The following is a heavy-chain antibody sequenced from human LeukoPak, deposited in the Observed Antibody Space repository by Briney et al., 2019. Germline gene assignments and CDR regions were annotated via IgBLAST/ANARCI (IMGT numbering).Heavy chain of an antibody. J-gene: IGHJ4*02. CDR1: GDTFSSYA. CDR2: IIPIFGTA. CDR3: ARVAFRGPRYCSSTSCYLAFDY. Sequence: SVKVSCEASGDTFSSYAISWVRQAPGQGLEWMGGIIPIFGTANYAQKFQGRVTVTTDESTSTAYMELSSLRSEDTAVYYCARVAFRGPRYCSSTSCYLAFDYWGQGTLVTVSS. V-gene: IGHV1-69*05. D-gene: IGHD2-2*01.